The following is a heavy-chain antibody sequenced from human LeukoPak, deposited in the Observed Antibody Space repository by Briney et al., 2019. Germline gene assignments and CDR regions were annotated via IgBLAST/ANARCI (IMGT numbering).Heavy chain of an antibody. Sequence: SRTLSLTCAISGDSFSSNSAAWNWIRQSPSRGLEWLGRTYYRSKWYNDYAVSVKSRITINPDTSKNQFSLQPNSVTPEDTAVYYCARAAAHTSNWFDPWGQGTLVTVSS. J-gene: IGHJ5*02. CDR3: ARAAAHTSNWFDP. CDR2: TYYRSKWYN. D-gene: IGHD6-13*01. CDR1: GDSFSSNSAA. V-gene: IGHV6-1*01.